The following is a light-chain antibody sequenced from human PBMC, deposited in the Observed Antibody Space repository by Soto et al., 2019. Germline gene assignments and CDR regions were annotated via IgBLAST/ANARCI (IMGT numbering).Light chain of an antibody. CDR1: SSDVGSYNL. CDR3: CSYVGSRTP. V-gene: IGLV2-23*02. J-gene: IGLJ1*01. CDR2: EVS. Sequence: QSALTQPASVSGSPGQSITISCTGTSSDVGSYNLVSWYQQHPGKAPKLMIYEVSKRPSGVSNRFSGSKSGNTASLTISGFLAEDEADYYCCSYVGSRTPFGTGTKVTVL.